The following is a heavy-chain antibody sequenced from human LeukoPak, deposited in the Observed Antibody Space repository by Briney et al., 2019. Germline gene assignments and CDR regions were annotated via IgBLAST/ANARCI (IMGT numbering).Heavy chain of an antibody. CDR1: GFTFSSSW. V-gene: IGHV3-7*04. CDR2: IKQDGSEK. J-gene: IGHJ4*02. CDR3: ARALRPTAMVPFDY. Sequence: GGSLRLSRATSGFTFSSSWMHWVRQAPGKGLEWVANIKQDGSEKYYVDSVKGRFTISRDNAKNSLYLQMNSLRAEDTAVYYCARALRPTAMVPFDYWGQGTLVTVSS. D-gene: IGHD5-18*01.